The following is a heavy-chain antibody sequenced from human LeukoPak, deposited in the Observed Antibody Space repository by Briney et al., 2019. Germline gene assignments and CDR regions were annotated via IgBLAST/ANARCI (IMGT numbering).Heavy chain of an antibody. J-gene: IGHJ4*02. V-gene: IGHV3-33*01. CDR3: ASEAMCSSNSSTFDY. CDR1: GFTFNDYG. Sequence: GGSLRLSCAASGFTFNDYGMHWVRQAPGKGLEWLAVIWYDGSTKYYADSLKGRFTISRDNSKNTMYLQMNSLRAEDTAMYYCASEAMCSSNSSTFDYWGQGTLVTLSS. CDR2: IWYDGSTK. D-gene: IGHD2-2*01.